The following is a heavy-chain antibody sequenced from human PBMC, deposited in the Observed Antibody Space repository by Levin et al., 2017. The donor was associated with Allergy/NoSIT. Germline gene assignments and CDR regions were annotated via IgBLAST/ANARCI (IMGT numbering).Heavy chain of an antibody. CDR2: ISYDGSNK. V-gene: IGHV3-30*18. Sequence: GGSLRLSCAASGFTFSSYGMHWVRQAPGKGLEWVAVISYDGSNKYYADSVKGRFTISRDNSKNTLYLQMNSLRAEDTAVYYCAKGPIYCGGDCYSIDYWGQGTLVTVSS. CDR3: AKGPIYCGGDCYSIDY. J-gene: IGHJ4*02. CDR1: GFTFSSYG. D-gene: IGHD2-21*02.